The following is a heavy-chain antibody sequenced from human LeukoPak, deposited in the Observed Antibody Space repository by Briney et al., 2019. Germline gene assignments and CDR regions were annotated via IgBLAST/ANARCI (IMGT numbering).Heavy chain of an antibody. CDR1: GGTFSSYA. CDR3: AGVGYYYDSSGYYLAY. J-gene: IGHJ4*02. Sequence: ASVKVSCKASGGTFSSYAISWVRQAPGQGLEWMGGIIPVFGTANYAQKFQGRVTITADESTSTAYMELSSLRSEDTAVYYCAGVGYYYDSSGYYLAYWGQGTLVTVSS. D-gene: IGHD3-22*01. CDR2: IIPVFGTA. V-gene: IGHV1-69*13.